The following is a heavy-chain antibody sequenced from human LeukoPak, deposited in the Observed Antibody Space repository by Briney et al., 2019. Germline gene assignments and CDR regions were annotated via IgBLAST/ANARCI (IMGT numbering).Heavy chain of an antibody. D-gene: IGHD3-3*01. Sequence: PSETLSLTCTVSGGSISSYYWSWIRQPPGKGLEWIGYIYYSGSTNYNPSLKSRVTISVDTSKNQFSLKLGSVTAADTAVYYCAVSGVDAFDIWGQGTMVTVSS. CDR3: AVSGVDAFDI. CDR2: IYYSGST. V-gene: IGHV4-59*01. J-gene: IGHJ3*02. CDR1: GGSISSYY.